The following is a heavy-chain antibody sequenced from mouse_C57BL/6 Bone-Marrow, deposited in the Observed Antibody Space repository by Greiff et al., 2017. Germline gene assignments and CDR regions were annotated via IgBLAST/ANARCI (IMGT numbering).Heavy chain of an antibody. CDR3: VRESPYDYEGSGMAMDY. CDR1: GFSFNTYA. CDR2: IRSKSNNYAT. Sequence: EVQRVESGGGLVQPKGSLKLSCAASGFSFNTYAMNWVRQAPGKGLEWVARIRSKSNNYATYYADSVKDRFTISRDDSESMLYLQMNNLKTEDTAMYYCVRESPYDYEGSGMAMDYWGQGTSVTVST. V-gene: IGHV10-1*01. D-gene: IGHD2-4*01. J-gene: IGHJ4*01.